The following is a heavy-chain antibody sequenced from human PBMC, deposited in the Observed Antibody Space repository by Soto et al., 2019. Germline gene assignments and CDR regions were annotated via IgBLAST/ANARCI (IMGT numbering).Heavy chain of an antibody. CDR1: GFTFSSYS. CDR2: ISSSSSYI. V-gene: IGHV3-21*01. Sequence: PGGSLRLSCAASGFTFSSYSMNWVRQAPGKGLEWVSSISSSSSYIYYADSVKGRFTISRDNAKDSLYLQMNSLRAEDTAVYYCARDFPQPAYDSSGYYYDYWGQGTLVTVSS. J-gene: IGHJ4*02. CDR3: ARDFPQPAYDSSGYYYDY. D-gene: IGHD3-22*01.